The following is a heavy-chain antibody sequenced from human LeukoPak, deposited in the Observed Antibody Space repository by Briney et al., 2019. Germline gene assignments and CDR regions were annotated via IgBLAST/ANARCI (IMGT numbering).Heavy chain of an antibody. D-gene: IGHD2-2*01. CDR2: IFGGGGT. Sequence: GGSLRLSCAASGFTVSSNYMAWVRQPPGKGLEWVSVIFGGGGTYYAGSVRGRFTISRDNSKNTLYLQMNSLRAEDTAVYYCARGNEADIVVLPPFDYWGQGTLVTVSS. J-gene: IGHJ4*02. CDR3: ARGNEADIVVLPPFDY. CDR1: GFTVSSNY. V-gene: IGHV3-53*05.